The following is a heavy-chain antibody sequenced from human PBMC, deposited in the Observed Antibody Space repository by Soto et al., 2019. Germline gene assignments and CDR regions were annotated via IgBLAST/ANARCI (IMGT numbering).Heavy chain of an antibody. CDR2: IRSKTNSYAT. CDR1: VFTFSGSA. D-gene: IGHD3-22*01. CDR3: TRDPRNYYDSIGSANWFDP. V-gene: IGHV3-73*01. J-gene: IGHJ5*02. Sequence: GSLRISGAASVFTFSGSAMHWVRQASGKGLEWVGRIRSKTNSYATAYAASVKGRFTISRDDSKDTAYLQMNSLKTEDTAVYYCTRDPRNYYDSIGSANWFDPWGQGTLVSVSS.